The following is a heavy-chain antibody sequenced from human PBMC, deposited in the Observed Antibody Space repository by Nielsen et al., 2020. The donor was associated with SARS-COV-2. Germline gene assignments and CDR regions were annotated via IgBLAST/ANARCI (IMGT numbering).Heavy chain of an antibody. D-gene: IGHD4-17*01. CDR3: ARLERNYGDYTLGD. CDR1: GLAVSSNY. V-gene: IGHV3-66*04. J-gene: IGHJ4*02. CDR2: IYTGGST. Sequence: GGSLRLSCAASGLAVSSNYMNWVRQAPGKGLEWVSVIYTGGSTYYADAVKGRFSTSRDNSKNTLYLQMNSLRADDAAVYYCARLERNYGDYTLGDWGQGTLVTVSS.